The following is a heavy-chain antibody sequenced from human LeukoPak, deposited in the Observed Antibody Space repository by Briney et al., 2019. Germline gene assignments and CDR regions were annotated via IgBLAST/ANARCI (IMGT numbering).Heavy chain of an antibody. J-gene: IGHJ5*02. V-gene: IGHV4-39*07. D-gene: IGHD6-13*01. Sequence: SETLSLTCTASGGSISSSSYYWGWIRQPPGKGLEWIGSIYYSGSTYYNPSPKSRVTISVDTSKNQFSLKLSSVTAADTAVYYCARYASSSWYRTSWFDPWGQGTLVTVSS. CDR2: IYYSGST. CDR1: GGSISSSSYY. CDR3: ARYASSSWYRTSWFDP.